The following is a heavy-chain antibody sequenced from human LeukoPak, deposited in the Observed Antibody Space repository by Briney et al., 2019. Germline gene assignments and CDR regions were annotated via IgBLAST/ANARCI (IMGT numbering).Heavy chain of an antibody. Sequence: SETLSLTCTVSGDSISNSYWSWIRQPPGEALEWLGYIYYSGSINYNPSLKSRVTISVDTSKNHFSLKLSSVTAADTAVYYCAREGVILWFGELYSWFDPWGQGTLVTVSS. CDR1: GDSISNSY. CDR3: AREGVILWFGELYSWFDP. CDR2: IYYSGSI. V-gene: IGHV4-59*01. D-gene: IGHD3-10*01. J-gene: IGHJ5*02.